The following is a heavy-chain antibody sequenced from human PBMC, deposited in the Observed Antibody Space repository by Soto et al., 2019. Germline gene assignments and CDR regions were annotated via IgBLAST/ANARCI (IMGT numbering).Heavy chain of an antibody. D-gene: IGHD6-13*01. CDR2: ISYDGSNK. J-gene: IGHJ4*02. V-gene: IGHV3-30-3*01. CDR3: ARGAAAVALGSRLDY. Sequence: ESGGGVVQPGRSLRLSCAASGFTFSSYAMHWVRQAPGKGLEWVAVISYDGSNKYYADSVKGRFTISRDNSKNTLYLQMNSLRAEDTAVYYCARGAAAVALGSRLDYWGQGTLVTVSS. CDR1: GFTFSSYA.